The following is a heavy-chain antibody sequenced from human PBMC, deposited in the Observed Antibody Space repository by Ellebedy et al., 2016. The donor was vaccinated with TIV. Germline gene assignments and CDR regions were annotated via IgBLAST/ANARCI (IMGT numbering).Heavy chain of an antibody. V-gene: IGHV4-34*01. J-gene: IGHJ4*02. D-gene: IGHD1-26*01. CDR2: INHSGST. Sequence: ESLKISCAASGFSFSRYAMSWIRQPPGKGLEWIGEINHSGSTNYNPSLKSRVTISVDTSKNQFSLKLSSVTAADTAVYYCARVVMKGGSYSDYWGQGTLVTVSS. CDR1: GFSFSRYA. CDR3: ARVVMKGGSYSDY.